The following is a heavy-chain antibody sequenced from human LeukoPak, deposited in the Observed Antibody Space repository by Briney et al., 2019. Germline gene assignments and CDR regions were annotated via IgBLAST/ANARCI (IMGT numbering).Heavy chain of an antibody. J-gene: IGHJ5*02. Sequence: RPPAGXXXEWIGXIYTSGSTNYNPSLKSRVTMSVDTSKNQFSLKLSSVTAADTAVYYCARVLSYDFWSGYSADPNWFDPWGQGTLVTVSS. V-gene: IGHV4-4*07. D-gene: IGHD3-3*01. CDR2: IYTSGST. CDR3: ARVLSYDFWSGYSADPNWFDP.